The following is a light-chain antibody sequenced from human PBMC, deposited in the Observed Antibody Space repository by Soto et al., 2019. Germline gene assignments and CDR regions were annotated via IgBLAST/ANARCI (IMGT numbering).Light chain of an antibody. CDR2: DAS. V-gene: IGKV3-20*01. Sequence: EIVMTQSPATLSVSPGERATFSCRASQSVSSNYLAWYQQKPGQAPRLLIYDASHRAAGIPARFSGSGFGTDFTLTISSLEPEDAAVYYCQQYGSSPFTFGQGTRLEIK. J-gene: IGKJ5*01. CDR1: QSVSSNY. CDR3: QQYGSSPFT.